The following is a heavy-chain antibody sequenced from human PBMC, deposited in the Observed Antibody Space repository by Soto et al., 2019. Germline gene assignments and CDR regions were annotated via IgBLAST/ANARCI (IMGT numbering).Heavy chain of an antibody. Sequence: ASVKVSCKASGGTFSSYTISWVRQAPGQGLEWMGRIIPILGIANYAQKFQGRVTITADKSTSTAYMELSSLRSEDTAVYYCARDLSRRVLLWFGELGPRWGQGTLVTVSS. J-gene: IGHJ4*02. V-gene: IGHV1-69*04. CDR2: IIPILGIA. D-gene: IGHD3-10*01. CDR3: ARDLSRRVLLWFGELGPR. CDR1: GGTFSSYT.